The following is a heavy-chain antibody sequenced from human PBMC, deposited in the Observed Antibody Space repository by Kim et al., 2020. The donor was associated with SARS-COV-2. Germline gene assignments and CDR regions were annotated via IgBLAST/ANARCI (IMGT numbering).Heavy chain of an antibody. D-gene: IGHD2-2*01. Sequence: NHADAVKGRYTISRDNSKNTLYLQMNSLRAEDTAVYYCVVVVISDWYFDLWGRGTLVTVSS. V-gene: IGHV3-66*01. J-gene: IGHJ2*01. CDR3: VVVVISDWYFDL.